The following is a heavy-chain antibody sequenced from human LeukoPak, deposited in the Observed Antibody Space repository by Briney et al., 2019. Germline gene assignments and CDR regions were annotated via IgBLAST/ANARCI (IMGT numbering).Heavy chain of an antibody. D-gene: IGHD3-10*01. CDR1: GGSISSAYY. Sequence: SETLSFTCTVSGGSISSAYYWGWIRQPPGRGLEWIGTIYHTGSTYYNPSLKSRVTISVDMAKSQFSLKLRSVTAADTAVYYCARVDPMVRGVVRNYYYMDVWGKGTTVTVSS. J-gene: IGHJ6*03. CDR3: ARVDPMVRGVVRNYYYMDV. CDR2: IYHTGST. V-gene: IGHV4-38-2*02.